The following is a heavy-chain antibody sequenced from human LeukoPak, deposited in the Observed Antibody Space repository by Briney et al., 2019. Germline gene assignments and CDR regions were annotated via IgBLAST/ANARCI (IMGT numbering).Heavy chain of an antibody. Sequence: SETLSLTCTVSGGSISSYYWSWIRQPPGKGLEWIGYIYHSGSTYYNPSLKSRVTISVDRSKNQFSLKLSSVTAADTAVYYCARGSLYADDAFDIWGQGTMVTVSS. J-gene: IGHJ3*02. CDR1: GGSISSYY. CDR2: IYHSGST. D-gene: IGHD2/OR15-2a*01. V-gene: IGHV4-59*12. CDR3: ARGSLYADDAFDI.